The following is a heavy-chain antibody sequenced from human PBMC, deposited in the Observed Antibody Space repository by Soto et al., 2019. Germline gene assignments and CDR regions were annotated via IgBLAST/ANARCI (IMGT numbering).Heavy chain of an antibody. CDR3: ARPDVLGAWFDP. CDR1: GGSISSSSYY. D-gene: IGHD2-8*01. V-gene: IGHV4-39*01. CDR2: XXYXGXX. Sequence: SETLSLTCTVSGGSISSSSYYWGWIRQPTGKGLEWXGSXXYXGXXXYXXPLKSRVTISVDTSKNQFSLKLSSVTAADTAVYYCARPDVLGAWFDPWGQGTLVTYPQ. J-gene: IGHJ5*02.